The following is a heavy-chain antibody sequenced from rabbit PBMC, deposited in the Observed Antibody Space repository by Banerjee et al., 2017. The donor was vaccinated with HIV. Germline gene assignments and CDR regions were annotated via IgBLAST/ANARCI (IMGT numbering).Heavy chain of an antibody. CDR1: GFDFSSNW. CDR3: PYYNRAYRL. CDR2: IYNGDGTT. V-gene: IGHV1S45*01. D-gene: IGHD1-1*01. Sequence: QEQLEESGGDLVKPGASLTLTCTASGFDFSSNWICWVRQAPGKGLEWIACIYNGDGTTYYASWAKGRFTISKTSSTTVTLQMTSLTAADTATYFCPYYNRAYRLWGQGTLVTVS. J-gene: IGHJ3*01.